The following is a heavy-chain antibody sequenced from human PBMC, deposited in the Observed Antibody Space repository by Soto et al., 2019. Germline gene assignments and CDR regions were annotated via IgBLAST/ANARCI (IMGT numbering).Heavy chain of an antibody. CDR3: AKDRGSGSYTGYYYGMDV. D-gene: IGHD3-10*01. J-gene: IGHJ6*02. CDR2: ISYDGSNE. Sequence: QVQLVESGGGVVQPGRSLRLSCAASGFSFSSYGMHWVRQAPGKGLEWVAVISYDGSNEYYADSVKGRFTISRDNSKITLYLQMNSLRVEDTAVYYCAKDRGSGSYTGYYYGMDVWGQGTTVTVSS. CDR1: GFSFSSYG. V-gene: IGHV3-30*18.